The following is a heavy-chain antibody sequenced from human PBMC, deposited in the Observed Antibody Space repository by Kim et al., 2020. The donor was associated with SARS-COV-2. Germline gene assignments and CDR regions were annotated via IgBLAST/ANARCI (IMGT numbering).Heavy chain of an antibody. J-gene: IGHJ3*01. V-gene: IGHV3-23*01. CDR3: AEGGRRFCAFDH. CDR2: MSGSGART. D-gene: IGHD3-16*01. CDR1: GFIFRTYA. Sequence: GGSLRLSCTASGFIFRTYAMSWVRQAPGKGLEWVSVMSGSGARTHYTDAVKGRFTISRDNSRNKLYLEMNSRRTDDTGIYYCAEGGRRFCAFDHWGQG.